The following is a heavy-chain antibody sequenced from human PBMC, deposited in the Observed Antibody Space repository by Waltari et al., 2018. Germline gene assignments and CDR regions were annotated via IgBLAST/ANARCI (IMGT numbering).Heavy chain of an antibody. J-gene: IGHJ4*02. V-gene: IGHV3-7*01. Sequence: EVQLVESGGGLVQPGGSLRLSCAASGFTFSSYWMSWVRQAPGKGLEWVANIQQDGSEKYYVDSVKGRCTISRDNAKNSLYLQMNSLRAEDTAVYYCARVGDWNYGYYFDYWGQGTLVTVSS. CDR3: ARVGDWNYGYYFDY. CDR1: GFTFSSYW. CDR2: IQQDGSEK. D-gene: IGHD1-7*01.